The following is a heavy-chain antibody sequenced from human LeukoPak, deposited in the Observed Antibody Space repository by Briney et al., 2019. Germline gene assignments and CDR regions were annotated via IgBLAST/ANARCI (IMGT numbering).Heavy chain of an antibody. D-gene: IGHD6-6*01. V-gene: IGHV1-18*04. CDR3: ARDIAARQTDFDY. CDR2: ISAYNGNT. J-gene: IGHJ4*02. CDR1: GYTFTDYY. Sequence: ASVKVSCKASGYTFTDYYMHWVRQAPGQGLEWMGWISAYNGNTNYAQKLQGRVTMTTDTSTSTAYMELRSLRSDDTAVYYCARDIAARQTDFDYWGQGTLVTVSS.